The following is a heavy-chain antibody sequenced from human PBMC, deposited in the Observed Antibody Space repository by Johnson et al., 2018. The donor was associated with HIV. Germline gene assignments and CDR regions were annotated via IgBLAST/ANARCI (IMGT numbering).Heavy chain of an antibody. Sequence: VQLVESGGGLVQPGGSLRLSCAASGFTFSLYWMTWVRQAPGKGLEWVANIKQDGREKYYVDSVKGRFTISRDNSKNSLYLQMKSLRAENKAVYYCSRDWSSWYTVDAFDFWGQGTMVTVSS. CDR2: IKQDGREK. J-gene: IGHJ3*01. D-gene: IGHD6-13*01. V-gene: IGHV3-7*04. CDR1: GFTFSLYW. CDR3: SRDWSSWYTVDAFDF.